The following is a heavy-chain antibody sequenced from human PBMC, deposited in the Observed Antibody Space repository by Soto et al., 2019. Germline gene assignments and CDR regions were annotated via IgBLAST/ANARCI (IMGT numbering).Heavy chain of an antibody. CDR3: GGFLEWLDGYGMDV. CDR1: GFTFSSYA. Sequence: PGGSLRLSCAASGFTFSSYAMSWVRQAPGKGLEWVSAISGSGGSTYYADSVKGRSTISRDNSKNTLYLQMNSLRAEDTAVYYCGGFLEWLDGYGMDVWGQGTTVTVSS. D-gene: IGHD3-3*01. J-gene: IGHJ6*02. V-gene: IGHV3-23*01. CDR2: ISGSGGST.